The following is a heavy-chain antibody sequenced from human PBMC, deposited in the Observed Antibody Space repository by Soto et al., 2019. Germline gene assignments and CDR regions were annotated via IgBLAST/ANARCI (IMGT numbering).Heavy chain of an antibody. J-gene: IGHJ4*02. CDR1: GFTFSSYG. D-gene: IGHD3-3*01. CDR3: ARDAAFWSGYYLDNEYYFDY. V-gene: IGHV3-33*01. Sequence: GGSLRLSCAASGFTFSSYGMHWVRQAPGKGLEWVAVIWYDGSNKYYADSVKGRFTISRDNSKNTLYLQMNSLRAEDTAVYYCARDAAFWSGYYLDNEYYFDYWGQGTLVTVS. CDR2: IWYDGSNK.